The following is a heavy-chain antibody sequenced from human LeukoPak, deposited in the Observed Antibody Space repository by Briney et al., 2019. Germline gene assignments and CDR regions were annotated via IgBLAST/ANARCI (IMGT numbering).Heavy chain of an antibody. J-gene: IGHJ4*02. D-gene: IGHD4-17*01. CDR1: GFTFSSYE. Sequence: PGGSLRLSCAASGFTFSSYEMNWVRQAPGKGLEWVSYISSSGSTIYYADSVKGRFTISRDNAKNSLYLQMNSLRAEDTAVYYCARDDYGDYGMNYWGQGTLVTVSS. CDR3: ARDDYGDYGMNY. CDR2: ISSSGSTI. V-gene: IGHV3-48*03.